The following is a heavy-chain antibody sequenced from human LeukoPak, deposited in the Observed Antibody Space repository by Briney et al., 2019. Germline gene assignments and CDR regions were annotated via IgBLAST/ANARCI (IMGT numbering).Heavy chain of an antibody. CDR2: ISVRSNYI. D-gene: IGHD3-22*01. J-gene: IGHJ4*02. V-gene: IGHV3-21*04. CDR1: GYTFSSYS. CDR3: AKDGLYYDGSEHVYYFDS. Sequence: GGSLRLSCAASGYTFSSYSINWVRQAPGKGLEWVSSISVRSNYIYYADSVRGRFSISRDDARDSLYLQMNSLRAEDTALYYCAKDGLYYDGSEHVYYFDSWGQGTLVTVSS.